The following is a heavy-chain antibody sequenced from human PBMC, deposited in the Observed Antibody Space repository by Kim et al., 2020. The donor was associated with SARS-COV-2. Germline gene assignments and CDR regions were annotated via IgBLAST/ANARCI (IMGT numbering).Heavy chain of an antibody. CDR3: AREVRGVSYYYGMDV. V-gene: IGHV4-39*07. CDR1: GGSISSSSYY. Sequence: SETLSLTCTVSGGSISSSSYYWGWIRQPPGKGLEWIGSIYYSGSTYYNPSLKSRVTISVDTSKNQFSLKLSSVTAADTAVYYCAREVRGVSYYYGMDVWGQGTTVTVSS. J-gene: IGHJ6*02. CDR2: IYYSGST. D-gene: IGHD3-10*01.